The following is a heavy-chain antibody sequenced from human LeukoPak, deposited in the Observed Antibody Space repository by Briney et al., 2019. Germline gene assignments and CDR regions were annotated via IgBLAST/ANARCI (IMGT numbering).Heavy chain of an antibody. D-gene: IGHD4-17*01. V-gene: IGHV3-53*01. Sequence: GGSLRLSCAASGFTVSSNYMSWVRQAPGKGLEWVSVIYSGGSTYYADSVKGRFTISRDNSKNTLYLQMNSLRAEDTAVYYCARDGGDYGDYTDYWGQGTLVTVSS. J-gene: IGHJ4*02. CDR3: ARDGGDYGDYTDY. CDR1: GFTVSSNY. CDR2: IYSGGST.